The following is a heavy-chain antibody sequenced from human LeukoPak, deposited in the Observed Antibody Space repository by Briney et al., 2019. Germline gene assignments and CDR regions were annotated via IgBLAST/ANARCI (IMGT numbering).Heavy chain of an antibody. Sequence: GGSLRLSCAASGFTVSSDYMSWVRQAPGKGLEWVSVIYSDGSTYYADSVKGRFTIFRDNSRNTLFLQMSSLRAEDMAVYYCARGATDYGGNSLAFDIWGQGTIVTVSS. J-gene: IGHJ3*02. D-gene: IGHD4-23*01. CDR3: ARGATDYGGNSLAFDI. CDR2: IYSDGST. V-gene: IGHV3-66*01. CDR1: GFTVSSDY.